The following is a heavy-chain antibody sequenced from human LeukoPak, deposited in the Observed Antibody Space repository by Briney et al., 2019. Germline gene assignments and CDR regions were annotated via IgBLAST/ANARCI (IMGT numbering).Heavy chain of an antibody. CDR3: ARDLRGVSSGYYLMYNWFDP. J-gene: IGHJ5*02. D-gene: IGHD3-22*01. Sequence: GGSLRLSCAASGFTFSDYYMSWIRQAPGKGLEWVSYISSSGSTIYYADSVKGRFTISRDNAKNSPYLQMNSLRAEDTAVYYCARDLRGVSSGYYLMYNWFDPWGQGTLVTVSS. CDR1: GFTFSDYY. V-gene: IGHV3-11*01. CDR2: ISSSGSTI.